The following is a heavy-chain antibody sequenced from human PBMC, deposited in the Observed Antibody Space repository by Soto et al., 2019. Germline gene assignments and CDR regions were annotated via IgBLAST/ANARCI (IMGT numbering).Heavy chain of an antibody. CDR3: STDSYNSNLIVRFDY. D-gene: IGHD4-4*01. J-gene: IGHJ4*01. CDR1: GFIFSNAW. V-gene: IGHV3-15*07. Sequence: GGSLRLPCAASGFIFSNAWIIWVRQAPGKGLEWVGRVKSKTDGVRTDSPPPVKDRFALSRDGSKHIVYLKINSLKTEDTAIYYCSTDSYNSNLIVRFDYRAHGSLVTVSS. CDR2: VKSKTDGVRT.